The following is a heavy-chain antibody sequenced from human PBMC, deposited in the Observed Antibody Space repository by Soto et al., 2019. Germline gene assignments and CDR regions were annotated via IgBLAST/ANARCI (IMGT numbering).Heavy chain of an antibody. D-gene: IGHD5-18*01. V-gene: IGHV1-69*18. CDR3: ARCPQPPDTADPYAVDV. CDR1: GGTFSRSG. J-gene: IGHJ6*02. Sequence: QVQLVQSGTEVKKPGASVKVSCKASGGTFSRSGFHWVRQAPGQGLEWMGMIVPSVDTTNYAQKFQARVTISADQFTSTVYMELRSLRSENTAVYYCARCPQPPDTADPYAVDVWGQGTRVIVSS. CDR2: IVPSVDTT.